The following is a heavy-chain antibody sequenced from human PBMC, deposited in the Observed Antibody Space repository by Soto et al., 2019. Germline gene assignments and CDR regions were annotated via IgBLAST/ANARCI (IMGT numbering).Heavy chain of an antibody. CDR2: IYYSGNT. Sequence: PSETLSLTCTVSGGSISSGDYYWSWIRQPPGKGLEWIGYIYYSGNTYYNPSLKSRVTISVDTSKNQFSLKLSSGTAADTAVYYCARERPDGSRLDPWGQGTLVTVSS. CDR1: GGSISSGDYY. J-gene: IGHJ5*02. CDR3: ARERPDGSRLDP. D-gene: IGHD6-13*01. V-gene: IGHV4-30-4*01.